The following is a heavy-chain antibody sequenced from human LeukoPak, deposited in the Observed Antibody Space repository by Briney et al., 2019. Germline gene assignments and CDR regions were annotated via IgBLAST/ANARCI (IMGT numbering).Heavy chain of an antibody. CDR3: AKAPPAATNYYYGMDV. D-gene: IGHD2-15*01. V-gene: IGHV3-23*01. Sequence: GGSLRLSCAASGFTFSSYAMSWVRQAPGKGLEWVSAVSGRGDATYYADSVKGRFTISRDDSKNTLYLQMNSLRAEDTAVYHCAKAPPAATNYYYGMDVWGQGTTVTVSS. CDR1: GFTFSSYA. CDR2: VSGRGDAT. J-gene: IGHJ6*02.